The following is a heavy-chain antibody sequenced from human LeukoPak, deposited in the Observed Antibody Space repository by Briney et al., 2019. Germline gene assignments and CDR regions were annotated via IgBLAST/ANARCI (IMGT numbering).Heavy chain of an antibody. V-gene: IGHV3-7*01. J-gene: IGHJ3*02. CDR3: ARPLRRTFRFSGYDSHAFDI. D-gene: IGHD5-12*01. Sequence: LAGGSLRLSCATSGFTFSSYWMNWVRQASGKGLEWVANIKQDGSEKYYVDSVKGRFTISRDNAKNSLYLQMNSLRAEDTAVYYCARPLRRTFRFSGYDSHAFDIWAQGTMVTVSS. CDR2: IKQDGSEK. CDR1: GFTFSSYW.